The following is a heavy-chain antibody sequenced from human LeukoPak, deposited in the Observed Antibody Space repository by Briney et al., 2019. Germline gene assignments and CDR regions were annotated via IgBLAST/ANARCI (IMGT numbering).Heavy chain of an antibody. J-gene: IGHJ4*02. V-gene: IGHV4-59*01. CDR1: GGSISSYY. CDR2: IYYSGNT. Sequence: KPSETLSLTCTVSGGSISSYYWSWIRQPPGKGLEWIGYIYYSGNTNYNPSLKSRVTISVDTSKNQFSLKLNSVTAADTAIYYCARGGTHRTFDYWGQGTLVTVSP. D-gene: IGHD1-14*01. CDR3: ARGGTHRTFDY.